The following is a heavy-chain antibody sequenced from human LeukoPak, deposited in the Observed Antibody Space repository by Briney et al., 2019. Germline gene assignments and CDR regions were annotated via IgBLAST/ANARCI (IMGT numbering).Heavy chain of an antibody. CDR1: GFTSGIYA. J-gene: IGHJ4*02. Sequence: GGSLRLSCAASGFTSGIYAVSWVRQAPGKGLEWVSAFSGGGDSYYADSVKDRFTISRDNSKKILYLQMNSLRAEDTAVYYCGKVVERHFDLKYWGQGTLVTVSS. V-gene: IGHV3-23*01. CDR2: FSGGGDS. CDR3: GKVVERHFDLKY.